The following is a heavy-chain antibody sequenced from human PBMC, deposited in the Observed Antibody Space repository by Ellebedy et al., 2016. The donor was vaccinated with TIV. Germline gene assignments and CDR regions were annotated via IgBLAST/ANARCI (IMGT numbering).Heavy chain of an antibody. CDR2: ISSSSSYI. D-gene: IGHD3-22*01. J-gene: IGHJ3*02. CDR3: ARETPHSSGYYGLDAFDI. Sequence: GESLKISXAASGFTFSSYSMNWVRQAPGKGLEWVSSISSSSSYIYYADSVKGRFTISRDNAKNSLYLQMNSLRAEDTAVYYCARETPHSSGYYGLDAFDIWGQGTMVTVSS. CDR1: GFTFSSYS. V-gene: IGHV3-21*01.